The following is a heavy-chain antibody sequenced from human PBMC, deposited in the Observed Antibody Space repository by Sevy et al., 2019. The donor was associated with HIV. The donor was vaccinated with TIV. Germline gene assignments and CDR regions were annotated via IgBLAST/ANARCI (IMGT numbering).Heavy chain of an antibody. Sequence: SETLSLTCAVYGGSLSGYYWSWVRQSPGGGLEWIGEISHSGTTNYNPSLKSRASISVDTSKNQFSLKLRSVTAADTATFYCARIGLVRVPRPYGLDVWGQGTTVTVSS. CDR2: ISHSGTT. CDR1: GGSLSGYY. V-gene: IGHV4-34*01. J-gene: IGHJ6*02. CDR3: ARIGLVRVPRPYGLDV. D-gene: IGHD3-10*01.